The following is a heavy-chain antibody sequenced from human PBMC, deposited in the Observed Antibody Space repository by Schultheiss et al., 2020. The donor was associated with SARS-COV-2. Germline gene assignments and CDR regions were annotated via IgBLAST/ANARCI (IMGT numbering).Heavy chain of an antibody. J-gene: IGHJ6*02. CDR1: GFSLSTSGMC. D-gene: IGHD2-2*02. CDR3: ARGGRHYCSSTSCYTPSYYYYGMDV. CDR2: INHSGST. V-gene: IGHV4-34*01. Sequence: SQTLSLTCTFSGFSLSTSGMCVSWIRQPPGKGLEWIGEINHSGSTNYNPSLKSRVTISVDTSKNQFSLKLSSVTAADTAVYYCARGGRHYCSSTSCYTPSYYYYGMDVWGQGTTVTVSS.